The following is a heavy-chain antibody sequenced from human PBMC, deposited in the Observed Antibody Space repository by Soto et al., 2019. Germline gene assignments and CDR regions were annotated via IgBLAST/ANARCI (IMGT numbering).Heavy chain of an antibody. CDR3: AGGTGLLSDS. CDR2: IKQDGSEK. CDR1: GFNFNTYW. V-gene: IGHV3-7*05. J-gene: IGHJ4*02. Sequence: EAHLVESGGGLVQPGGSLRLSCAASGFNFNTYWMSWVRQAPGKGLEWVAIIKQDGSEKLYVDSLEGRFTISRDNAKKSLYLQMDSLRVDDTAVYYCAGGTGLLSDSCGQGTLFIVSS. D-gene: IGHD3-9*01.